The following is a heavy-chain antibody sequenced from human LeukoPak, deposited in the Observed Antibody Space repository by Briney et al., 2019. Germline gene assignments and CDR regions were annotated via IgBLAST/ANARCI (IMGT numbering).Heavy chain of an antibody. Sequence: RSGGSLRLSCAASGFNFDDYAMHWFRHGPGKGLEWVSGISWNSGSIGYEDSVKGRFTISRDNAKNSLYLQMNSLRPEDTALYYCAKDSNDVLTGYDYWGQGTLVTVSS. CDR3: AKDSNDVLTGYDY. CDR2: ISWNSGSI. CDR1: GFNFDDYA. J-gene: IGHJ4*02. D-gene: IGHD3-9*01. V-gene: IGHV3-9*01.